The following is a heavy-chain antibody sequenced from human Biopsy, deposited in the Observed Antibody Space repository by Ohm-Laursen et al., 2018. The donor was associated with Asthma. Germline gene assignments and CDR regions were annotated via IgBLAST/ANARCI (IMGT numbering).Heavy chain of an antibody. CDR3: AKPLNTYNFYAYDV. Sequence: SLRLSCTASGFNFDDFAMHWVRQAPGKGLEWVAATTWNSGSRVYAVSVKGRFTISRDNAQNSLYLHMNGLKPEDTAVYYCAKPLNTYNFYAYDVWGQGTTVVVSS. J-gene: IGHJ6*02. CDR1: GFNFDDFA. V-gene: IGHV3-9*01. D-gene: IGHD5/OR15-5a*01. CDR2: TTWNSGSR.